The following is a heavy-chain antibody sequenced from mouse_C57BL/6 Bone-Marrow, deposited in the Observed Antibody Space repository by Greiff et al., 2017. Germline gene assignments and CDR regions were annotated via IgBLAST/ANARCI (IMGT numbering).Heavy chain of an antibody. CDR2: IHPNSGST. J-gene: IGHJ4*01. D-gene: IGHD3-3*01. CDR3: ARAGTNYAMDY. CDR1: GYTFTSYW. Sequence: QVQLKQPGAELVKPGASVKLSCKASGYTFTSYWMHWVKQRPGQGLEWIGMIHPNSGSTNYNEKFKSKATLTVDKSSSTAYMQLSSLTSEDSAVYYCARAGTNYAMDYWGQGTSVTVSS. V-gene: IGHV1-64*01.